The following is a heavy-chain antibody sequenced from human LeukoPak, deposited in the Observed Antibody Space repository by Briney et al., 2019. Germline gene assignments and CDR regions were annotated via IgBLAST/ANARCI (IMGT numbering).Heavy chain of an antibody. Sequence: PSETLSLTCGVSGGSISSSNYYWGWIRQPPGKGLEWIGNIYYSGNTYYNPSLKSRVTISVDTSKNQFSLKLRSVTAADTAVYYCARPKSRLSWFDPWGQGTLVTVSS. CDR3: ARPKSRLSWFDP. CDR2: IYYSGNT. J-gene: IGHJ5*02. V-gene: IGHV4-39*01. CDR1: GGSISSSNYY.